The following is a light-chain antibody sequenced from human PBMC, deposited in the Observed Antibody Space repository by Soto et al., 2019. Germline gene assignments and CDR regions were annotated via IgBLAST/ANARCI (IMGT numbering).Light chain of an antibody. CDR3: QQYKDWPHR. J-gene: IGKJ1*01. Sequence: EMVMTQSPATLSVSPGERVTLSCRASQSVSSYLAWYQQKPGQPPRLLIYVASIRAAGIPARFSGSGSGTEFTLSISSLQSEDFAVYYCQQYKDWPHRFGQGTKVEIK. CDR1: QSVSSY. CDR2: VAS. V-gene: IGKV3-15*01.